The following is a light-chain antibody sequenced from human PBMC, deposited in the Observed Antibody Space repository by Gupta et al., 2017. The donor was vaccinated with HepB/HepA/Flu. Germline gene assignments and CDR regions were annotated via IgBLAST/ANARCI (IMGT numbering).Light chain of an antibody. J-gene: IGKJ1*01. Sequence: IQMTQSPSSLSASIGDRVAITCRASQGIRNDVSWYQQKPGKAPKLLIFAASSLQSGVPSRFSGSGSGTDFTLTISRLQPEDFATYYCRQEDNYPRTFGQGTKVEVK. CDR1: QGIRND. V-gene: IGKV1-6*01. CDR2: AAS. CDR3: RQEDNYPRT.